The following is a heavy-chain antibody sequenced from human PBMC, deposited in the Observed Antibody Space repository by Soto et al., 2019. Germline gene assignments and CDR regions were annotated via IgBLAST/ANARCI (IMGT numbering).Heavy chain of an antibody. J-gene: IGHJ4*02. V-gene: IGHV3-23*01. D-gene: IGHD3-10*01. Sequence: QLLESGGGLGQPGGSLRLSCAASGFTFSSYSMNWVRQDPGKGLQWVATVGGGGDNIFYADSVKGRFTISRDDSQNMVFLQMNSLRPEDTAVYFCAKRDSGSGRSPPLINYWGQGTLVTVSS. CDR1: GFTFSSYS. CDR2: VGGGGDNI. CDR3: AKRDSGSGRSPPLINY.